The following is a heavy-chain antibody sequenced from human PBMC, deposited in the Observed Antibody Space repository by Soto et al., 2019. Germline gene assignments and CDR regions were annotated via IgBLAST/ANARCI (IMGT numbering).Heavy chain of an antibody. Sequence: GGSLRLSCAASGFTFSSYSMNWVRQAPGKGLEWVSSISSSSSYIYYADSVKGRFTISRDNAKNSLYLQMNSLRAEDTAVYYCARERGRVAGNFDYWGQGTLVTVSS. CDR3: ARERGRVAGNFDY. CDR2: ISSSSSYI. V-gene: IGHV3-21*01. D-gene: IGHD6-19*01. CDR1: GFTFSSYS. J-gene: IGHJ4*02.